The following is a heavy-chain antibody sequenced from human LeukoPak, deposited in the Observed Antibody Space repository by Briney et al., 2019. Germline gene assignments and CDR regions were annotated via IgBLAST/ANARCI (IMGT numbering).Heavy chain of an antibody. CDR3: ARWGSFLVDMDV. CDR1: GFTFSDHY. CDR2: ISSSGNTI. D-gene: IGHD3-16*01. Sequence: GGSLRLSCAASGFTFSDHYMSWIRQAPAKGLEWVSYISSSGNTIYYAASVRGRFTISRDNAKNSLYLQMNSLRAEDTAVYYCARWGSFLVDMDVWGKGTTVTVSS. V-gene: IGHV3-11*04. J-gene: IGHJ6*03.